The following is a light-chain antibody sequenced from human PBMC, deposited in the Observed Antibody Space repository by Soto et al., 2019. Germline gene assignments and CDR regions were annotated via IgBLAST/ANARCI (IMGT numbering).Light chain of an antibody. Sequence: ENVLTQSPGTLSLSPGERATLSCRASQSVSSNYLAWYQHKPGQAPRLLIYGASSRATGIPDRFSGSGSGTDFTLTISRLEPEDFAVYYCQQYGSSPRTFGQWTKVEIK. J-gene: IGKJ1*01. V-gene: IGKV3-20*01. CDR3: QQYGSSPRT. CDR1: QSVSSNY. CDR2: GAS.